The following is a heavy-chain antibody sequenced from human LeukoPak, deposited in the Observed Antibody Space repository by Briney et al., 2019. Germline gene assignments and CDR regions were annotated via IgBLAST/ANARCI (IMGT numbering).Heavy chain of an antibody. CDR2: ISAYNGNT. Sequence: SVKVSCKASGGTFSSYAISWVRQAPGQGLEWMGWISAYNGNTNYAQKFQGRVTITADKSTSTAYMELSSLRSEDTAVYYCARGIVGATYAFDIWGQGTMVTVSS. CDR1: GGTFSSYA. J-gene: IGHJ3*02. D-gene: IGHD1-26*01. CDR3: ARGIVGATYAFDI. V-gene: IGHV1-69*10.